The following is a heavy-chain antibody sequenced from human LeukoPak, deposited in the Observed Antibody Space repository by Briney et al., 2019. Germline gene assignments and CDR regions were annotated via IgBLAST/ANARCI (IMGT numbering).Heavy chain of an antibody. CDR2: ISGSGSNT. J-gene: IGHJ6*03. V-gene: IGHV3-23*01. CDR3: ARDQVTMVRGVIISYYYYMDV. CDR1: GVTFRNYA. Sequence: PGGSLRLSCAVSGVTFRNYAFSWVRQAPGKGLEWVSIISGSGSNTHYADSVKGRFTISRDNSKNTLYLQMNSLRAEDTAVYYCARDQVTMVRGVIISYYYYMDVWGKGTTVTVSS. D-gene: IGHD3-10*01.